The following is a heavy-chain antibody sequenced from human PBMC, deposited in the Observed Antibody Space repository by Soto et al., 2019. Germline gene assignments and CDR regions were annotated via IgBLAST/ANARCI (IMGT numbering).Heavy chain of an antibody. V-gene: IGHV3-7*01. CDR2: IKQDGSEK. CDR3: VRGRGYYDN. Sequence: GGSLRLSCAASGFTFSSYWMSWVRQAPGKGPEWMANIKQDGSEKYYVDSVKGRFTISRDNAKSSLYLQMNSLRAEDTAVYYCVRGRGYYDNRGQGTLVTVSS. CDR1: GFTFSSYW. D-gene: IGHD3-10*01. J-gene: IGHJ4*02.